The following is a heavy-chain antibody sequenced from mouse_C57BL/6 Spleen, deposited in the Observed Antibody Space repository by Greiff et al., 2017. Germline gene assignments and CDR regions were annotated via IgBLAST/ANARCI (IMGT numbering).Heavy chain of an antibody. CDR2: ISYAGSH. D-gene: IGHD2-12*01. CDR3: ARDYEGY. CDR1: GYSITSGYY. V-gene: IGHV3-6*01. Sequence: EVKLLESGPGLVKPSQSLSLTCSVTGYSITSGYYWNWIRQFPGNKLELMGYISYAGSHNYNPSLKNRISITRDTSKNQFFLKLNSVTTEDTATYYCARDYEGYWGEGTTLPVSS. J-gene: IGHJ2*01.